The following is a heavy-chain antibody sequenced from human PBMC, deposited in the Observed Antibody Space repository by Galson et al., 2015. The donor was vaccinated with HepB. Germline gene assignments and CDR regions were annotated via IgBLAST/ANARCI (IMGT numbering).Heavy chain of an antibody. D-gene: IGHD2-21*02. CDR3: AKGDVVVVTAIDAFDI. V-gene: IGHV3-23*01. Sequence: SLRLSCAASGFTFSSYAMSWVRQAPGKGLEWVSAISGSGGSTYYADSVKGRFTISRDNSKNTLYLQMNSLRAEDTAVYYCAKGDVVVVTAIDAFDIWGQGTMVTVSS. CDR2: ISGSGGST. J-gene: IGHJ3*02. CDR1: GFTFSSYA.